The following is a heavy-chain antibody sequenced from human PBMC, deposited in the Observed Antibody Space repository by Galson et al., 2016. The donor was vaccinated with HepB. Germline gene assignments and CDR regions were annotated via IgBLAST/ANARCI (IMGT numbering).Heavy chain of an antibody. CDR3: ARHGYSSGWYGIPGYYYGMDV. Sequence: LEWVSVIYSGGFTYYADSVKGRFTISRDNSKNTLYLQMNSLRAEDTAVYYCARHGYSSGWYGIPGYYYGMDVWGQGTTVTVSS. CDR2: IYSGGFT. D-gene: IGHD6-19*01. J-gene: IGHJ6*02. V-gene: IGHV3-66*04.